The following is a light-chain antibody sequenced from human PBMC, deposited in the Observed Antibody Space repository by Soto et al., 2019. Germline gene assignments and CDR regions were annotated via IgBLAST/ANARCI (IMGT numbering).Light chain of an antibody. J-gene: IGKJ1*01. CDR1: QSISTW. V-gene: IGKV1-5*01. CDR2: GAT. CDR3: QQYSTYWT. Sequence: DIQMTQSPCTLSASVGDRVTVTCRASQSISTWLAWYQQKPGKAPKLLIFGATTLETGVPSRFSGSGSGTDFTLTITSLQPDELATYYCQQYSTYWTFGQGTKVEVK.